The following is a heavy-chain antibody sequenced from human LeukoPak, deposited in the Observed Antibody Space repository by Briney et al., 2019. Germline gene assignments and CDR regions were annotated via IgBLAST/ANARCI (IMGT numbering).Heavy chain of an antibody. V-gene: IGHV3-21*01. D-gene: IGHD6-13*01. CDR1: GFTFSSYS. CDR3: ALIAAAGTGSDY. J-gene: IGHJ4*02. Sequence: GGALRLSCAASGFTFSSYSMNWVRQAPGKGLEWVSSISSSSSYIYYADSVKGRFTISRDNAKNSLYLQMNSLRAEDTAVYYCALIAAAGTGSDYWGQGTLVTVSS. CDR2: ISSSSSYI.